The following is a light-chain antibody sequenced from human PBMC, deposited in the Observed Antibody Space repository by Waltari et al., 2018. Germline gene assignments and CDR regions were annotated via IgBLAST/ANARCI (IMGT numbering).Light chain of an antibody. CDR3: QQRSNWPPGFT. CDR2: DAS. Sequence: EVVLTQSPATLSLSPGARATLSCGASQSISSNLAWYQKKPGQTPRLLIYDASNRATGIPARFSGSGSGTDFTLTISSLEPEDFAVYYCQQRSNWPPGFTFGPGTKVDIK. CDR1: QSISSN. V-gene: IGKV3-11*01. J-gene: IGKJ3*01.